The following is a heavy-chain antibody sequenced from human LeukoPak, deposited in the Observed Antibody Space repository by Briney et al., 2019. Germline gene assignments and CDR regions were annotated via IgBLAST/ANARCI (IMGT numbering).Heavy chain of an antibody. J-gene: IGHJ4*02. D-gene: IGHD3-22*01. CDR3: AKVRGTFTSGFYFDH. CDR1: GFTVDDYA. V-gene: IGHV3-9*01. Sequence: GRSLRVSCAASGFTVDDYAMHCVRQAPGKGLQWLSIISYNSAFIDYADSVKGRFTISRDNARNSLYLQLNSLRAEDTAFYFCAKVRGTFTSGFYFDHWGQGTLVTVSA. CDR2: ISYNSAFI.